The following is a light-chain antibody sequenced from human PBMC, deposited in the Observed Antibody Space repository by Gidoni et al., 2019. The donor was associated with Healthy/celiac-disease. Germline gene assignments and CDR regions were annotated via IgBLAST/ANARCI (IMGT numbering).Light chain of an antibody. Sequence: DSVMTQSPLSLPVTPGEPASISCRSSPSLLHSNGYNYLDWDLQKPGQSPQLLIYLGSNRASGVPDRFSGSGSGTDFTLKISRVEAEDVGVYYCMQALQTPLTFGGGTKVEIK. V-gene: IGKV2-28*01. CDR2: LGS. CDR3: MQALQTPLT. J-gene: IGKJ4*01. CDR1: PSLLHSNGYNY.